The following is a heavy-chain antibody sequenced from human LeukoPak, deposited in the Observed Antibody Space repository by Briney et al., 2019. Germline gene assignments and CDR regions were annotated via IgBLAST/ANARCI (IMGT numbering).Heavy chain of an antibody. J-gene: IGHJ4*02. V-gene: IGHV4-34*01. CDR2: INHSGST. CDR3: TRDLGTEYNIFDY. Sequence: SETLSLTCAVYGGSFSGYYWSWIRQPPGKGLEWIWEINHSGSTNYNPSLKSRVTMSLDTSKNQFSLKLSSVTAADTAVYYCTRDLGTEYNIFDYWGQGTLVTVSS. CDR1: GGSFSGYY. D-gene: IGHD3-9*01.